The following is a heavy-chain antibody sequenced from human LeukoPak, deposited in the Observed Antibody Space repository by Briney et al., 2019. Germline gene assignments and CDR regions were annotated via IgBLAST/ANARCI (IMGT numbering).Heavy chain of an antibody. V-gene: IGHV4-4*02. D-gene: IGHD4-11*01. J-gene: IGHJ4*02. CDR2: IYHSGST. Sequence: SETLSLTCAVSGGSISSSNWWSWVRQPPGKGLEWIGEIYHSGSTNYNPSLKSRVTKSVDKSKNQFSLKLSSVTAADTAVYYCARAPYSQFYYFDYWGQGTLVTVSS. CDR1: GGSISSSNW. CDR3: ARAPYSQFYYFDY.